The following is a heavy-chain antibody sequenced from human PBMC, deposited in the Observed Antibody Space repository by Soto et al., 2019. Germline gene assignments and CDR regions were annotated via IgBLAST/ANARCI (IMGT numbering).Heavy chain of an antibody. Sequence: IINLGYYRTSNRKSPGKGPEWGGHISYTRGPSYNPSLMSRVSISLDTSKKQFALRLSSVTAADTAVYYCARHRNIGPPIDYYGMDVWGPGTTVTVSS. CDR3: ARHRNIGPPIDYYGMDV. CDR2: ISYTRGP. CDR1: IINLGYY. V-gene: IGHV4-31*02. J-gene: IGHJ6*02.